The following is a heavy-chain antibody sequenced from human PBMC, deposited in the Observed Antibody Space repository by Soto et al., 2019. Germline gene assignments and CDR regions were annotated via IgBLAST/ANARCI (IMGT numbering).Heavy chain of an antibody. J-gene: IGHJ6*02. CDR2: IYYSGST. V-gene: IGHV4-31*03. CDR1: GGSISSGGYY. Sequence: LSLTCTVSGGSISSGGYYWSWIRQHPGKGLEWIGYIYYSGSTYYNPSLKSRVTISVDTSKNQFSLKLSSVTAADTAVYYCARSSDPGNHYYYYGMDVWGQVTKVTFSS. CDR3: ARSSDPGNHYYYYGMDV. D-gene: IGHD3-22*01.